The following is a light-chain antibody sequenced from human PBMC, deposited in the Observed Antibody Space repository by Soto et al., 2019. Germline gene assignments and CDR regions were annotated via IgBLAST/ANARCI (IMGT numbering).Light chain of an antibody. J-gene: IGLJ1*01. CDR3: CSYAGSDYV. Sequence: QSALTQPRSVSGSPGQSVTISCTGTSSDVGGYNYVSWYQQHPGKAPKLMIYDVSKRPSGVPVRCSGSKSGSTASLTIFGLQAEDEADYYCCSYAGSDYVFGTGTQLTVL. V-gene: IGLV2-11*01. CDR2: DVS. CDR1: SSDVGGYNY.